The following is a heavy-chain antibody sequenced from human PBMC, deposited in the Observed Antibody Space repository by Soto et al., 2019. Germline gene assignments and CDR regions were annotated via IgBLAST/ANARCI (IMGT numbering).Heavy chain of an antibody. J-gene: IGHJ4*02. V-gene: IGHV2-5*02. CDR1: GFSLSTSGVG. CDR3: ARPNSGNLYYFGN. D-gene: IGHD1-1*01. CDR2: IYWDTDE. Sequence: QITLKESGPTLVKPTQTLTLTCTFSGFSLSTSGVGVGWIRQPPGKALEWLALIYWDTDERHNPPLNSRLTISKDPVKNQVVLRMTNMDPIDTATYYCARPNSGNLYYFGNWGQGTLVAVPS.